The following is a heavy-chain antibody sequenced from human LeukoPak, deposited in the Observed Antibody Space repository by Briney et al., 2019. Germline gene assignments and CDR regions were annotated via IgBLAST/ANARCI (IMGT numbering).Heavy chain of an antibody. CDR3: ARRGYFDC. CDR1: GGSFSGYY. V-gene: IGHV4-34*01. J-gene: IGHJ4*02. CDR2: INHSGST. Sequence: PSETLSLTCAVYGGSFSGYYWSWIRQPPGKGLEWIGEINHSGSTNYNPSLKSRVTISVDTSKNQFSLKLSSVTAADTAVYYCARRGYFDCWGKGALVTVSS.